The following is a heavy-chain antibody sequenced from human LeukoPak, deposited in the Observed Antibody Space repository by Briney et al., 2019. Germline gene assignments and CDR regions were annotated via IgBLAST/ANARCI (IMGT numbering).Heavy chain of an antibody. CDR2: RYPNKGKT. J-gene: IGHJ4*02. Sequence: ASVRVSCKASEYPFSGYVINWVRQATGQGLEWMGWRYPNKGKTGYAQKFQGRVTMTRNTSISTAYMELSSLRSEDTAVYYCARGLRERGDGYNYGYWGQGTLVTVSS. CDR3: ARGLRERGDGYNYGY. D-gene: IGHD5-24*01. CDR1: EYPFSGYV. V-gene: IGHV1-8*01.